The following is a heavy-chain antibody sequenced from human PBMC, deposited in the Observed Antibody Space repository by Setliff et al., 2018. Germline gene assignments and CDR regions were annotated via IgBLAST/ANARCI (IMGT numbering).Heavy chain of an antibody. CDR3: AREGVDTRSSTDYRYYMDV. Sequence: ASVKVSCKASGGTFTSYYMHWVRQAPGQGLEWMTMIIPSTGNTNYAQKFQGRVTIMTDESTSTAYMEVSSLRYEDTAVYYCAREGVDTRSSTDYRYYMDVWGKGTTVTVSS. J-gene: IGHJ6*03. CDR1: GGTFTSYY. CDR2: IIPSTGNT. V-gene: IGHV1-46*01. D-gene: IGHD2-15*01.